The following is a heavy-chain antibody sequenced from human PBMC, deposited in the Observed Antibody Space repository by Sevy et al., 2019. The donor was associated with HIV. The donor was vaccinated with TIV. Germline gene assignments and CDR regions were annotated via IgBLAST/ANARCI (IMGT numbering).Heavy chain of an antibody. Sequence: GGSPRLSCAASGFTFTTSGMHWVRQAPGRGLEWVAVISYDGTNQNYADSVKGRFIISRDNSKNTLSLQMNSLRTEDTAVYYCAKAAIVAVTASPNCFDYWGQGVLVTVSS. CDR1: GFTFTTSG. D-gene: IGHD2-21*02. V-gene: IGHV3-30*18. CDR3: AKAAIVAVTASPNCFDY. J-gene: IGHJ4*02. CDR2: ISYDGTNQ.